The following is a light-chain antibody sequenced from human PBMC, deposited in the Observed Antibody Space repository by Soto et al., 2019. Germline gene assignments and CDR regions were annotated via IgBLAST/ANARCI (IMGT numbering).Light chain of an antibody. CDR3: QQYGSSLIT. V-gene: IGKV3-20*01. CDR2: GAS. CDR1: QSVSSSY. J-gene: IGKJ5*01. Sequence: IVLTQSPGTLSLTPGERATLSCRASQSVSSSYLAWYQQKPGQAPRLLIYGASSRATGIPDRFSGSGSGTDFTLTISRLEPEDFAVYYCQQYGSSLITFGQGTLLEIK.